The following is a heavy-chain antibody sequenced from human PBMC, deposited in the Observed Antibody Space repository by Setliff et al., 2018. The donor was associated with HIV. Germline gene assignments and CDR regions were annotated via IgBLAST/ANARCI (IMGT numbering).Heavy chain of an antibody. V-gene: IGHV1-8*02. CDR1: GYTFTSHD. D-gene: IGHD2-2*01. CDR2: MNPNSANT. J-gene: IGHJ4*02. CDR3: ARAGGYCGSTSCPYYFDY. Sequence: SVKVSCKASGYTFTSHDINWVRQATGQGLEWMGWMNPNSANTGYAQKFQGRVTMTRNTSISTAYMELSSLRSEDTAVYYCARAGGYCGSTSCPYYFDYWGQGTLVTVS.